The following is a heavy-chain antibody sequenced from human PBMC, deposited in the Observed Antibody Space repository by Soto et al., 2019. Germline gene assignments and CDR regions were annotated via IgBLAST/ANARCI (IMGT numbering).Heavy chain of an antibody. V-gene: IGHV3-73*02. CDR2: IRSKANNYAT. CDR3: TRHAVQYCGGDCYLLPYFDL. Sequence: EVQLVESGGGLVQPGGSLKLSCAASGFTFSGSAVHWVRQASGKGLEWVGRIRSKANNYATVYAASVKGRFTISRDDSKNTAYLQMNSLKTEYTAVYYCTRHAVQYCGGDCYLLPYFDLWGRGTLVTVSS. D-gene: IGHD2-21*02. CDR1: GFTFSGSA. J-gene: IGHJ2*01.